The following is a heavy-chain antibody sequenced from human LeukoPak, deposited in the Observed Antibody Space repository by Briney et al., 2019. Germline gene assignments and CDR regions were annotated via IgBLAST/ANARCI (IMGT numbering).Heavy chain of an antibody. Sequence: SETLSLTCAVYGGSFSGYYWSWIRQPPGKGLEWIGEINHSGSTNYNPSLKSRVTISVDTSKNQFSLKLSSVTAADTAVYYCARSSARIAARRGYFDYWGQGTLVTVSS. V-gene: IGHV4-34*01. J-gene: IGHJ4*02. CDR1: GGSFSGYY. CDR2: INHSGST. D-gene: IGHD6-6*01. CDR3: ARSSARIAARRGYFDY.